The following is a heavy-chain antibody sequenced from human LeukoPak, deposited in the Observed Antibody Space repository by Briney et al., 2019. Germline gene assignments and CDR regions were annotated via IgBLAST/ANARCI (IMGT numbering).Heavy chain of an antibody. J-gene: IGHJ4*02. CDR1: GFTFSNYA. CDR2: INSDGSST. V-gene: IGHV3-74*01. Sequence: GGSLRLSCAASGFTFSNYAMSWVRQAPGKGLEWVSRINSDGSSTSYADSVKGRFTISRDNAKNTLYLQMNSLRAEDTAVYYCAREDTYYDYVWGTHVDYWGQGTLVTVSS. D-gene: IGHD3-16*01. CDR3: AREDTYYDYVWGTHVDY.